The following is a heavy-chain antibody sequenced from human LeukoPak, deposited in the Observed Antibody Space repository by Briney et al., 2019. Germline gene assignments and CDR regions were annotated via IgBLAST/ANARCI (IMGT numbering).Heavy chain of an antibody. V-gene: IGHV1-18*01. Sequence: GASVKVSCKASGYTFTSYGISWVRQAPGQGLEWMGWISAYNGNTNYAQKLQGRVSMTTDTSTNTAYMELRSLRSDDTAVYFCARAPGHCSGGICPTYYYHMDVWGKGTTVTVSS. D-gene: IGHD2-15*01. J-gene: IGHJ6*03. CDR1: GYTFTSYG. CDR3: ARAPGHCSGGICPTYYYHMDV. CDR2: ISAYNGNT.